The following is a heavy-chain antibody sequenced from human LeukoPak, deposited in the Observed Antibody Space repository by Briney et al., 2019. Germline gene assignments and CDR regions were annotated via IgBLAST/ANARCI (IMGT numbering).Heavy chain of an antibody. Sequence: GRSLRLSCAASGFTFSSYSMNWVRQAPGKGLEWVSSISSSSSYIYYADSVKGRFTISRDSAKNSLYLQMNSLRAEDTAVYYCARDYDYYDSSGYLYYFDYWGQGTLVTVSP. V-gene: IGHV3-21*01. J-gene: IGHJ4*02. D-gene: IGHD3-22*01. CDR2: ISSSSSYI. CDR3: ARDYDYYDSSGYLYYFDY. CDR1: GFTFSSYS.